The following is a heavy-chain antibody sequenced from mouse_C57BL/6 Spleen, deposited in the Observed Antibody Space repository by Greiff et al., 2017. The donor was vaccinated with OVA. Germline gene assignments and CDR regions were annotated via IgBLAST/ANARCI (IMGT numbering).Heavy chain of an antibody. V-gene: IGHV1-82*01. J-gene: IGHJ2*01. CDR1: GYAFSSSW. CDR2: IYPGDGDT. D-gene: IGHD1-1*01. Sequence: QVQLQQSGPELVKPGASVKISCKASGYAFSSSWMNWVKQRPGKGLEWIGRIYPGDGDTNYNGKFKGKATLTADKSSSTAYMQLSSLTSEDSAVYFCARSEGSSYFDYWGQGTTLTVS. CDR3: ARSEGSSYFDY.